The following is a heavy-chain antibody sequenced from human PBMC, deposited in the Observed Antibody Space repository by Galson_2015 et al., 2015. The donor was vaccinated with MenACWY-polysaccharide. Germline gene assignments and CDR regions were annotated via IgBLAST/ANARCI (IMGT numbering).Heavy chain of an antibody. J-gene: IGHJ6*01. CDR2: MTYDGSKK. CDR3: ARDSRSDTYSSGWRYYYYGMDV. V-gene: IGHV3-30*04. D-gene: IGHD6-19*01. CDR1: GFTFSSYA. Sequence: SGFTFSSYALHWVRQAPGKGLEWVAIMTYDGSKKYYMDSVKGRFTISRDNSKDSLYLQMNSLRAEDTAVYYCARDSRSDTYSSGWRYYYYGMDVW.